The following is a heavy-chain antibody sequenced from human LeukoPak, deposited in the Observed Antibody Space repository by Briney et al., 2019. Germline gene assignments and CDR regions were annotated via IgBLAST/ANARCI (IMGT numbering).Heavy chain of an antibody. J-gene: IGHJ4*02. Sequence: GASVKVSCKVSGYTLTELSMHWVRQAPGKGLEWMGGFDPEDGETIYAQKFQGRVTMTEDTSTDTAYMELSSLRSEDTAVYYCATDRWVRGSRGHFGYWGQGTLVTVSS. CDR1: GYTLTELS. V-gene: IGHV1-24*01. CDR2: FDPEDGET. CDR3: ATDRWVRGSRGHFGY. D-gene: IGHD3-10*01.